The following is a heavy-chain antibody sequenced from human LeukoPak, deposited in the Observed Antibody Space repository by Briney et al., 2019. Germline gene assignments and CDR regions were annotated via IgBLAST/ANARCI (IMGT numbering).Heavy chain of an antibody. D-gene: IGHD6-13*01. Sequence: PGGSLRLSCAASGFTFSSYAMSWVRQAPGKGLEWVSAISGSGGSTYYADSVKGRFTISRDNSKNTLYLQMNSLRAEDTAVYYCAKDRLGSSNLFAAAGSFFSGWGQGTLVTVSS. CDR3: AKDRLGSSNLFAAAGSFFSG. CDR2: ISGSGGST. CDR1: GFTFSSYA. J-gene: IGHJ4*02. V-gene: IGHV3-23*01.